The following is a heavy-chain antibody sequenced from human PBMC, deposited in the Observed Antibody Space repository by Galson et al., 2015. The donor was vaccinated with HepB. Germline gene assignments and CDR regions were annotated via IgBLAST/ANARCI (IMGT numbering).Heavy chain of an antibody. V-gene: IGHV3-23*01. Sequence: SLRLSCAASGFTFSSYAMSWVRQAPGKGLEWVSAISGAAGSSYYADSVKGRFTISRDNSKNTLFLQMNSLRAEDTAVYYCAKLEYPGYSSGWGQGTLVTVSS. CDR3: AKLEYPGYSSG. CDR1: GFTFSSYA. D-gene: IGHD6-25*01. J-gene: IGHJ4*02. CDR2: ISGAAGSS.